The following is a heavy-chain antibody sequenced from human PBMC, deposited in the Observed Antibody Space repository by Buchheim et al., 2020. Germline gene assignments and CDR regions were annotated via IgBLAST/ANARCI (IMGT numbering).Heavy chain of an antibody. D-gene: IGHD1-1*01. CDR2: MNPNSGDA. CDR3: ARSGAGENVWFDP. V-gene: IGHV1-8*01. Sequence: QVQLVQSGAEVKKPGASAKVSCKASGYTFTSYDINWVRQATGQGLEWMGWMNPNSGDAGYVQNFQGRVSMTRATSISTANMELSSLRSEDTAVYYCARSGAGENVWFDPWGQGTL. J-gene: IGHJ5*02. CDR1: GYTFTSYD.